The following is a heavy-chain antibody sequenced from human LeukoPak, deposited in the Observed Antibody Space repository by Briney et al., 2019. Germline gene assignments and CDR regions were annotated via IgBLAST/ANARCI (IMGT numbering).Heavy chain of an antibody. CDR3: ARKDTAMVDLYYYYYMDV. D-gene: IGHD5-18*01. J-gene: IGHJ6*03. CDR2: INSDGSST. CDR1: GFTFSSYW. V-gene: IGHV3-74*01. Sequence: GGSLRLSCAASGFTFSSYWMHWVRQAPGKGLVWVSRINSDGSSTNYADSMKGRFTISRDNAKNTLYLQMNSLRAKDTAVYYCARKDTAMVDLYYYYYMDVWGKGTTVTVSS.